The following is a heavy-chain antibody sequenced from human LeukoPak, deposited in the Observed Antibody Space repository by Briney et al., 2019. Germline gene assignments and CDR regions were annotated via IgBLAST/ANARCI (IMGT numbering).Heavy chain of an antibody. Sequence: ASVKVSCKASGGTFSSYAISWVRQAPGQGLEWMGIINPSGGSTSYAQKFQGRVTMTRDTSTSTVYMELSSLRSEDTAVYYCARSLITEYYFDYWGQGTLVTVSS. V-gene: IGHV1-46*01. CDR2: INPSGGST. D-gene: IGHD3-22*01. CDR3: ARSLITEYYFDY. J-gene: IGHJ4*02. CDR1: GGTFSSYA.